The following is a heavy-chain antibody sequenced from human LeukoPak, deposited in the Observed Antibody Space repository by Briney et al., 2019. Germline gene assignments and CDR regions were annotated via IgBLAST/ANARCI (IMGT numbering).Heavy chain of an antibody. D-gene: IGHD6-6*01. CDR1: GYSFTSYW. J-gene: IGHJ4*02. Sequence: GESLKISRKGSGYSFTSYWIGWVRQMPGKGLEWMGIIYAADSHTKYSPSFQGQVTISADKSISTAYLQWSSLKASDTAMYYCARHPQYSSSSNPVDYWGRGTLVTVSS. V-gene: IGHV5-51*01. CDR3: ARHPQYSSSSNPVDY. CDR2: IYAADSHT.